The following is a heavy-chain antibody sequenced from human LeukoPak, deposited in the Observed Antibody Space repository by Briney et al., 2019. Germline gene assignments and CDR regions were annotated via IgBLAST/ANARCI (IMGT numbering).Heavy chain of an antibody. CDR1: GFTFSSYT. CDR3: ARWRHSSGYYYDD. Sequence: GGSLRLSCAASGFTFSSYTMHWVRQAPGKGLEYVSAISSNGGSTYYTNSVKGRFTISRDNSKNTLYLQMGSLRAEDMAVYYCARWRHSSGYYYDDWGQGTLVTVSS. V-gene: IGHV3-64*01. J-gene: IGHJ4*02. CDR2: ISSNGGST. D-gene: IGHD3-22*01.